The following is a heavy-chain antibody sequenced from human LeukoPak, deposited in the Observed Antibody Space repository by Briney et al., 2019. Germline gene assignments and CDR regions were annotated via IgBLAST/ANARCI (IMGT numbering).Heavy chain of an antibody. J-gene: IGHJ4*02. V-gene: IGHV4-34*01. CDR1: GGSLSGYY. CDR2: INHSGST. Sequence: SETLSLTCAVYGGSLSGYYWSWIRQPPGKGLEWIGEINHSGSTNYNPSLKSRVTISVDASKNQFSLKLSSVTAADTAVYYCAGVDCGGDCYHYWGQGTLVTVSS. D-gene: IGHD2-21*02. CDR3: AGVDCGGDCYHY.